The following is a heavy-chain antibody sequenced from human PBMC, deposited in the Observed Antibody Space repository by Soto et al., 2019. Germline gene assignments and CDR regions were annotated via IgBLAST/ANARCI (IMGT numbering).Heavy chain of an antibody. CDR3: AKGPRITIFGVALNRFDP. CDR1: GFTFSSYA. Sequence: PGGSLRLSCAASGFTFSSYAMSWVRQAPGEGLEWVSAISGSGGSTYYADSVKGRFTISRDNSKNTLYLQMNSLRAEDTAVYYCAKGPRITIFGVALNRFDPWGQGTLVTVSS. D-gene: IGHD3-3*01. J-gene: IGHJ5*02. V-gene: IGHV3-23*01. CDR2: ISGSGGST.